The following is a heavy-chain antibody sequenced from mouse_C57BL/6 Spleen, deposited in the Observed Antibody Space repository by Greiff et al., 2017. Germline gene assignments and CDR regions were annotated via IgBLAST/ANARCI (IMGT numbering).Heavy chain of an antibody. CDR1: GFTFSSYA. Sequence: EVMLVESGGGLVKPGGSLKLSCAASGFTFSSYAMSWVRQTPEKRLEWVATISDSGSYTYYPDNVKGRFTISRDNAKNNLYLQMSQLKSEDTAMYYCARDRSNYAYFDYWGQGTTLTVSS. CDR2: ISDSGSYT. CDR3: ARDRSNYAYFDY. V-gene: IGHV5-4*01. D-gene: IGHD2-5*01. J-gene: IGHJ2*01.